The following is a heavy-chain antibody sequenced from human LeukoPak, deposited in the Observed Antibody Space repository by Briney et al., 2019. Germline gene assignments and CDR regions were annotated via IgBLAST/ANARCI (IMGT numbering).Heavy chain of an antibody. CDR3: ARDILYYDYVWGSYRPTGFDY. CDR1: GGSVSSGSYY. J-gene: IGHJ4*02. V-gene: IGHV4-61*01. D-gene: IGHD3-16*02. CDR2: IYYSGST. Sequence: SETLSLTCTVSGGSVSSGSYYWGWIRQPPGKGLEWIGYIYYSGSTNYNPSLKSRVTISVDTSKNQFSLKLSSVTAADTAVYYCARDILYYDYVWGSYRPTGFDYWGQGTLVTVSS.